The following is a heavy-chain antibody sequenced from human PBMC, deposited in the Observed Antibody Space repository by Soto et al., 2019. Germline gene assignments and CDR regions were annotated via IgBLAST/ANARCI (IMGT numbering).Heavy chain of an antibody. J-gene: IGHJ3*02. V-gene: IGHV1-3*01. CDR3: ARDEYYDILTGPNDAFDI. D-gene: IGHD3-9*01. CDR2: INAGNGNT. CDR1: GYTFTSYA. Sequence: ASVKVSCKASGYTFTSYAMHWVRQAPGQRLEWMGWINAGNGNTKYSQKFQGRVTITRDTSASTAYMELSSLRSEDTAVYYCARDEYYDILTGPNDAFDIWGQGTMVTVSS.